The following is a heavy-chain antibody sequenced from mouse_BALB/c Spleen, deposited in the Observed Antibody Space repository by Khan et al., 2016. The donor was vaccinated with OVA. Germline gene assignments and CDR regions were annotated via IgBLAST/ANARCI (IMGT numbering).Heavy chain of an antibody. J-gene: IGHJ4*01. CDR3: ARPPYFSYTLDY. CDR1: GYTFTNYG. V-gene: IGHV9-3-1*01. CDR2: INTYTGEP. Sequence: LVESGPELKKPGETVKISCKASGYTFTNYGMNWVKQSPGKALKWMGWINTYTGEPTYADDFKGRFAFSLETSASTAYLQINNLKNEDTATXFCARPPYFSYTLDYWGQGTSVTVSS. D-gene: IGHD2-10*01.